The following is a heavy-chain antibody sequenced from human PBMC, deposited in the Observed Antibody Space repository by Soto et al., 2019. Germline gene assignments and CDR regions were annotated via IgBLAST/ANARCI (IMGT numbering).Heavy chain of an antibody. CDR2: IIPIFGTA. CDR1: GCTFSSYA. CDR3: ARDENREGYCSGGSCYWDAFDI. J-gene: IGHJ3*02. D-gene: IGHD2-15*01. V-gene: IGHV1-69*13. Sequence: SVKVSCKASGCTFSSYAISWVRQAPGQGLEWMGGIIPIFGTANYAQKFQGRVTITADESTSTAYMELSSLRSEDTAVYYCARDENREGYCSGGSCYWDAFDIWG.